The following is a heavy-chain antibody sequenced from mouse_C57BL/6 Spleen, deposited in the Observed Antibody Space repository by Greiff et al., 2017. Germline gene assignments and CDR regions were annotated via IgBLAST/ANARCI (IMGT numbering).Heavy chain of an antibody. D-gene: IGHD2-4*01. CDR1: GFTFSDYG. CDR2: ISSGSSTI. J-gene: IGHJ2*01. V-gene: IGHV5-17*01. CDR3: ANDYEDYFDY. Sequence: EVKLVESGGGLVKPGGSLKLSCAASGFTFSDYGMHWVRQAPEKGLEWVAYISSGSSTIYYADTVKGRFTISRDNAKNTLFLQMTSLRSEDTAMYYCANDYEDYFDYWGQGTTLTVSS.